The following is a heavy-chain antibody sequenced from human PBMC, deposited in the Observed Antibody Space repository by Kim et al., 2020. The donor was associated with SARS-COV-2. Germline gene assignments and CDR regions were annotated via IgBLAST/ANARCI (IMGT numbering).Heavy chain of an antibody. D-gene: IGHD3-16*01. Sequence: GGSLRLSCAASGFTFSSYWMHWVRQAPGKGLVWVSRINSDGGGTSYADTVKGLFTISRDNAKNTLYLQMNSLRAEDTAVYYCAKGGKSVIDYWGQGTLVTVTS. CDR3: AKGGKSVIDY. J-gene: IGHJ4*02. CDR1: GFTFSSYW. V-gene: IGHV3-74*01. CDR2: INSDGGGT.